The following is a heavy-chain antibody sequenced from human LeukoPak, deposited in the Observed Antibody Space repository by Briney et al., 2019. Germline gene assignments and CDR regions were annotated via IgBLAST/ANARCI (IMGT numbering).Heavy chain of an antibody. V-gene: IGHV3-21*01. Sequence: GGSLRLSCAASGFTFSSYSMNWVRQAPGKGLEWVSSIRSSSSYIYYADSVKGRFTISRDNAKNSLYLQMNSLRAEDTAVYYCASSVVPAAVLDYWGQGTLVTVPS. CDR2: IRSSSSYI. D-gene: IGHD2-2*01. J-gene: IGHJ4*02. CDR1: GFTFSSYS. CDR3: ASSVVPAAVLDY.